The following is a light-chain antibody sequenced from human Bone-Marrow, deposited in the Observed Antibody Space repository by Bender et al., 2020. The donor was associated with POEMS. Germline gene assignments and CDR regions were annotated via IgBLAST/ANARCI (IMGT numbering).Light chain of an antibody. V-gene: IGLV2-14*03. J-gene: IGLJ3*02. CDR2: DVT. CDR1: SSDIGAYNY. CDR3: AVWDDSLNGWV. Sequence: QSALTQPASVSGSPGQSITISCTGTSSDIGAYNYVSWYQHHPGQAPKFLIYDVTNRAAGVSNRFSGSKSGNTASLTISGLQSEDEADYYCAVWDDSLNGWVFGGGTKLTVL.